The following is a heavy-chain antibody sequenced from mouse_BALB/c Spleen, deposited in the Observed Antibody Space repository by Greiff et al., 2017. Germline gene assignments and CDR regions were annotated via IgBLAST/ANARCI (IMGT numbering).Heavy chain of an antibody. CDR2: INPSNGRT. J-gene: IGHJ3*01. CDR1: GYTFTSYW. D-gene: IGHD2-14*01. Sequence: QVQLQQPGAELVKPGASVKLSCKASGYTFTSYWMHWVKQRPGQGLEWIGEINPSNGRTNYNEKFKSKATLTVDKSSSTAYIQLSSLTSEDSAVYYCSYRYYRGTWFAYWGQGTLVTVSA. V-gene: IGHV1S81*02. CDR3: SYRYYRGTWFAY.